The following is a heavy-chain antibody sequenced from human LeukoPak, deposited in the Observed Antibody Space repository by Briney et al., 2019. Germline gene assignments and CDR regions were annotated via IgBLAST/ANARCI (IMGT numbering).Heavy chain of an antibody. CDR1: GYTLTELS. J-gene: IGHJ4*02. Sequence: ASVKVSCKVSGYTLTELSMHWVRQAPGKGLEWMGGFDPEDGETIYAQKFQGRVTMTEDTSTDTAYMELSGLRSEDTAVYYCATVFRGDFWSGYYSYWGQETLVTVSS. CDR2: FDPEDGET. CDR3: ATVFRGDFWSGYYSY. D-gene: IGHD3-3*01. V-gene: IGHV1-24*01.